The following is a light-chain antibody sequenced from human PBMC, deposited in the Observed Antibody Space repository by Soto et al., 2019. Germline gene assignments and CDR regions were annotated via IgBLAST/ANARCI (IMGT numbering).Light chain of an antibody. V-gene: IGKV3-20*01. CDR2: DAS. Sequence: EIVLKQSPDTLSLSPGERATLSCRASQSVRSNYLAWYQQKPGQAPRFLIYDASSRATGIPDRFSGSGSGTDFTLTISRLEPEDFAVYYSQQYGSTPLTFGGGTKVDIK. J-gene: IGKJ4*01. CDR3: QQYGSTPLT. CDR1: QSVRSNY.